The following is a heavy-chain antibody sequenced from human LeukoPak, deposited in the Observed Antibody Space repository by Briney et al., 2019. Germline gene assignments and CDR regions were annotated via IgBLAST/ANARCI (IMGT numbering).Heavy chain of an antibody. V-gene: IGHV1-2*02. CDR3: ARDLAPYSSSWYDAWCAFDI. CDR1: GYTFTGYY. J-gene: IGHJ3*02. Sequence: GASVKVSCKASGYTFTGYYMHWVRQAPGQGLEWMGWINPNSGGTNYAQKFQGRVTMTRDTSISTAYMELSRLRSDDTAVYYCARDLAPYSSSWYDAWCAFDIWGQGTMVTVSS. D-gene: IGHD6-13*01. CDR2: INPNSGGT.